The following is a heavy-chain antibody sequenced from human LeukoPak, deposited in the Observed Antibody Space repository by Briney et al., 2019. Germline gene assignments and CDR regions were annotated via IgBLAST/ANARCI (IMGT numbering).Heavy chain of an antibody. D-gene: IGHD2-8*02. Sequence: SETLSLTCTVSGYSISSGYYWGWVRQPPGKGLEWIGYIYHSGSTDYNPSLKSRVTISGDTSKNQFSLKLTSVTAADTAVYYCARGFWSRYFDYWGQGTLVIVSS. CDR3: ARGFWSRYFDY. J-gene: IGHJ4*02. V-gene: IGHV4-38-2*02. CDR2: IYHSGST. CDR1: GYSISSGYY.